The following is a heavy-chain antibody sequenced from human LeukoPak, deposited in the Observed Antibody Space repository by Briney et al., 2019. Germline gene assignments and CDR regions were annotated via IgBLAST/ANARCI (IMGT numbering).Heavy chain of an antibody. D-gene: IGHD5-18*01. CDR2: AGWAGGTT. V-gene: IGHV3-43*01. J-gene: IGHJ4*02. Sequence: GGSLRLSCATSGFHFDRYTIHWVRQAPGKGLEWVSLAGWAGGTTYYSVSVRGRFTISRDSGKNSVYLQMNSLTTDDTAFYFCAKELDTMFFDYWGQGALVTVSS. CDR3: AKELDTMFFDY. CDR1: GFHFDRYT.